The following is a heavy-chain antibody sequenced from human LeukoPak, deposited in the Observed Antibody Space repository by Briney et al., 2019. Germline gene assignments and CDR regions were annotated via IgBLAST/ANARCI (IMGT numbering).Heavy chain of an antibody. J-gene: IGHJ4*02. CDR1: GFTFSSHG. Sequence: PGRSLRLSCAASGFTFSSHGMYWVRQAPGKGLEWVAVISFDGSNKYYADSVRGRFTVSRDNSKDTLYLQMNSLRAEDTAVYYCAKDEIGAVAGLLDYWGQGILVTVSS. D-gene: IGHD6-19*01. CDR3: AKDEIGAVAGLLDY. V-gene: IGHV3-30*18. CDR2: ISFDGSNK.